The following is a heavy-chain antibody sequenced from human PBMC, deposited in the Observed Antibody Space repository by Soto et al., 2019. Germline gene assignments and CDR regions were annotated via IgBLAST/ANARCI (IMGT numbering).Heavy chain of an antibody. CDR3: ARGSGSYYNQYYFDY. D-gene: IGHD3-10*01. V-gene: IGHV1-69*06. CDR2: IIPIFGTA. Sequence: QVQLVQSGAEVKKPGSSVKVSCKASGGPFSSYAISWVRQAPGQGLGWMGGIIPIFGTANYAQKFQGRVTITADKSTSTADMELSSLRSEDTAVYYCARGSGSYYNQYYFDYWGQGTLVTVSS. J-gene: IGHJ4*02. CDR1: GGPFSSYA.